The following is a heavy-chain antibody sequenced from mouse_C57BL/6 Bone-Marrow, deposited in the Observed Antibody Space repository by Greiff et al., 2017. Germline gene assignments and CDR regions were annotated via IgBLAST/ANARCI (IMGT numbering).Heavy chain of an antibody. V-gene: IGHV1-19*01. CDR3: ARIWPFAY. J-gene: IGHJ3*01. CDR1: GYTFTDYY. Sequence: VHVKQSGPVLVKPGASVKMSCKASGYTFTDYYMNWVKQSHGKSLEWIGVINPYNGGTSYNQKFKGKATLTVDKSSSTAYMELNSLTSEDSAVYYCARIWPFAYWGQGTLVTVSA. CDR2: INPYNGGT.